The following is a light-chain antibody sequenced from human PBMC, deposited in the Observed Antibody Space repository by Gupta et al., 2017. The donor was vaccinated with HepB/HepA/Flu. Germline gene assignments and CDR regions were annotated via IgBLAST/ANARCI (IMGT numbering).Light chain of an antibody. CDR1: SSDVGGYNY. V-gene: IGLV2-14*01. Sequence: QSALPPPASVSGSPGQSITISCTGTSSDVGGYNYVSWYQQHPGKAPKHMIYDVSNRPSGVSNRFSGSKSGNTASLTISGLQAEDEADDYCSSYTSSNTGVFGGGTKLTVL. CDR2: DVS. J-gene: IGLJ3*02. CDR3: SSYTSSNTGV.